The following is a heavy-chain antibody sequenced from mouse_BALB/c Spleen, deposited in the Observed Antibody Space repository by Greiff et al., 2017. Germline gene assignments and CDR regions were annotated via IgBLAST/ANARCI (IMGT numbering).Heavy chain of an antibody. CDR1: GYSFTSYY. D-gene: IGHD1-1*02. Sequence: VQLQQSGPELMKPGASVKISCKASGYSFTSYYMHWVKQSHGKSLEWIGYIDPFNGGTSYNQKFKGKATLTVDKSSSTAYMHLSSLTSEDSAVYYCARGGTIGSYFDYWGQGTTLTVSS. CDR2: IDPFNGGT. V-gene: IGHV1S135*01. J-gene: IGHJ2*01. CDR3: ARGGTIGSYFDY.